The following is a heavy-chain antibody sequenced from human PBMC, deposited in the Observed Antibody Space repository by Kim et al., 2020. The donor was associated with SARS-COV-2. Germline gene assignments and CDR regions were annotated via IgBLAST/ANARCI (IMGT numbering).Heavy chain of an antibody. Sequence: VKGRFTISRDNAKNSLVLQMNSLRAEDTALYYCAKGLGYSSGWYAYFDYWGQGTLVTVSS. D-gene: IGHD6-19*01. CDR3: AKGLGYSSGWYAYFDY. J-gene: IGHJ4*02. V-gene: IGHV3-9*01.